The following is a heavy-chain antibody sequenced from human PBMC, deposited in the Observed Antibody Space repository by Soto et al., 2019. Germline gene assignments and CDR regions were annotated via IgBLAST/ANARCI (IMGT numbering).Heavy chain of an antibody. CDR2: IYHSGST. CDR3: ARDFHDSSGYIPRYFDY. V-gene: IGHV4-38-2*02. Sequence: KTSETLSLTCAVSGYSISSGYYWGWIRQPPGKGLEWIGSIYHSGSTYYNPSLKSRVTISVDTSKNQFSLKLSSVTAADTAVYYCARDFHDSSGYIPRYFDYWGQGTLVTVSS. CDR1: GYSISSGYY. D-gene: IGHD3-22*01. J-gene: IGHJ4*02.